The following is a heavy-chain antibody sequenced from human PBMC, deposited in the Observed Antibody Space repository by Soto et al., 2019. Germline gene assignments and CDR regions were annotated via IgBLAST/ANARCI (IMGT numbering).Heavy chain of an antibody. CDR1: GFTFTNYV. Sequence: GGSLRLSCAASGFTFTNYVMSWVRQAPGKGLEWVSVISGNGGSTYHADPVKGRFTISRDNTENTLYLQMNSLGADDTAVYYCARPISGWSGQWDYWGQGTLVTVSS. CDR3: ARPISGWSGQWDY. J-gene: IGHJ4*02. CDR2: ISGNGGST. V-gene: IGHV3-23*01. D-gene: IGHD6-19*01.